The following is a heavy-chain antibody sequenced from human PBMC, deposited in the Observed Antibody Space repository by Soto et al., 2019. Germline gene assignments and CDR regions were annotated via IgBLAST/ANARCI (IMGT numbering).Heavy chain of an antibody. V-gene: IGHV4-59*01. CDR1: GGSTSSYY. J-gene: IGHJ4*02. Sequence: SETLSLTCSVSGGSTSSYYWSWIRQPPGKGLEWIGYIYYSGSTDYSPSLKSRVTMSIDTSQNQVSLKLTSVTTADTAVYYCAATSRYWGQGTLVTVSS. CDR3: AATSRY. CDR2: IYYSGST.